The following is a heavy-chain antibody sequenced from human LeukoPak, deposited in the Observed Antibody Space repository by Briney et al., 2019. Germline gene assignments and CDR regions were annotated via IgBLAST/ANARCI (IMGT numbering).Heavy chain of an antibody. J-gene: IGHJ4*02. Sequence: GGSLRLSCAASGFTFSSYAMSWVRQAPGKGLEWVSAISGSGGSTYYADSVKGRFTISRDNSKNTLYLQMNSLRAEDTAVYYCAKGPILTGYYTGGFDYWGQGTLVTVSS. CDR3: AKGPILTGYYTGGFDY. CDR2: ISGSGGST. V-gene: IGHV3-23*01. D-gene: IGHD3-9*01. CDR1: GFTFSSYA.